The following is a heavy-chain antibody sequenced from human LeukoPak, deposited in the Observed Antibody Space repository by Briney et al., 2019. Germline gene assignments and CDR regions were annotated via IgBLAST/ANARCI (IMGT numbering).Heavy chain of an antibody. CDR3: ARGIDSSGYYYVYYFDY. V-gene: IGHV1-46*01. D-gene: IGHD3-22*01. CDR2: INPSGGST. J-gene: IGHJ4*02. Sequence: ASVKVSCKASGYTFTSYYMHWVRQAPGQGLEWMGIINPSGGSTSYAQKFQGRVTMTRDMSTSTVYMELSSLKSEDTAVYYCARGIDSSGYYYVYYFDYWGQGTLVTVSS. CDR1: GYTFTSYY.